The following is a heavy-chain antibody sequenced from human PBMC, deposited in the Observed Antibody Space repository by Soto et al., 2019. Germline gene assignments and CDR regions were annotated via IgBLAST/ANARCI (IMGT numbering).Heavy chain of an antibody. V-gene: IGHV1-2*02. Sequence: ASVKVSCKASGYTFTGCYMHWVRQAPGQGLEWMGWINPNSGGTNYAQKFQGRVTMTRDTSISTAYMELSRLRSDDTAVYYCARVEVNXIAAAGRGAFYYYGMDVWGQGTTVTVSS. CDR2: INPNSGGT. CDR1: GYTFTGCY. D-gene: IGHD6-13*01. J-gene: IGHJ6*02. CDR3: ARVEVNXIAAAGRGAFYYYGMDV.